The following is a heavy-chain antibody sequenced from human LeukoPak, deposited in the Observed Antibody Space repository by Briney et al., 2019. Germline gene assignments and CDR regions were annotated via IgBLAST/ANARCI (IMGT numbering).Heavy chain of an antibody. CDR2: INHSGST. D-gene: IGHD1-1*01. V-gene: IGHV4-34*01. J-gene: IGHJ4*02. CDR1: GGPFSGYY. CDR3: QSRSGDY. Sequence: SETLSLTCAVYGGPFSGYYWSWIRQPPGKGLEWIGEINHSGSTNYNPSLKSRVTISVDTSKNQFSLKLSSVTAADTAVYYCQSRSGDYWGQGTLVTVSS.